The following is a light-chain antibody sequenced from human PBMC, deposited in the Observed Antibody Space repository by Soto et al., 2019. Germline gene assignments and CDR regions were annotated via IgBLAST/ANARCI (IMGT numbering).Light chain of an antibody. CDR2: SIN. CDR3: LLYYDGAQV. CDR1: TGAVTSGYY. Sequence: QAVVTQEPSLTVSPGETVTLTCASSTGAVTSGYYPNWFQQKPGQAPRPLIYSINNKHSWTPARFSGSLLGHKAALTLSGVQPEDEAEYYCLLYYDGAQVFGGGTKLTVL. J-gene: IGLJ3*02. V-gene: IGLV7-43*01.